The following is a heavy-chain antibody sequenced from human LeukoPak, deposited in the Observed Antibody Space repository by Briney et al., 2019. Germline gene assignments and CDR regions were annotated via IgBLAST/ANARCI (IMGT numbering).Heavy chain of an antibody. Sequence: GGSLRLSCAASGFSFGTFAMTWVRQAPGKGLEWVSGMIGSGNRYYADSVKGRFTLSRDSSKNTVYLEMNSLRVEDTAIYYCAEDLHYGDGRWEFDPWGQGTLVTVSS. V-gene: IGHV3-23*01. J-gene: IGHJ5*02. CDR1: GFSFGTFA. CDR3: AEDLHYGDGRWEFDP. D-gene: IGHD4/OR15-4a*01. CDR2: MIGSGNR.